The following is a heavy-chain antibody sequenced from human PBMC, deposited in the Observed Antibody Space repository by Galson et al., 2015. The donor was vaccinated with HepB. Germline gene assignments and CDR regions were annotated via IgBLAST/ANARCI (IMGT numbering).Heavy chain of an antibody. Sequence: SLRLSCAASGFTFSSYAMSRVRQAPGKGLEWVSAISGSGGSTYYADSVKGRFTISRDNSKNTLYLQMNSLRAEDTAVYYCAKTPDSGWYVGYYFDYWGQGTLVTVSS. V-gene: IGHV3-23*01. CDR2: ISGSGGST. CDR3: AKTPDSGWYVGYYFDY. J-gene: IGHJ4*02. D-gene: IGHD6-19*01. CDR1: GFTFSSYA.